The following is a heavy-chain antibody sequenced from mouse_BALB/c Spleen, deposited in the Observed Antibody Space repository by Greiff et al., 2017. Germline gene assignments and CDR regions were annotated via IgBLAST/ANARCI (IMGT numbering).Heavy chain of an antibody. D-gene: IGHD2-2*01. J-gene: IGHJ4*01. V-gene: IGHV2-6-4*01. CDR3: DRNDGNDGGHYARDY. CDR2: LWGGGST. CDR1: GFSLSRYS. Sequence: VMLVESGPGLVAPSQSLSITCTVSGFSLSRYSVHWVRQPPGKGLEWLGMLWGGGSTDYNSALKSRLSISKDNSKSQVFLKMNRLQTDDTAMYYGDRNDGNDGGHYARDYWGQGTTVTVSA.